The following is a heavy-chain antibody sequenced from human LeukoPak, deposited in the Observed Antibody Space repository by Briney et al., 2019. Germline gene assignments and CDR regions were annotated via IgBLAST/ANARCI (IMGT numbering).Heavy chain of an antibody. CDR1: GFTFSSYG. CDR2: IRYDGSNK. J-gene: IGHJ4*02. CDR3: AKGDGYNQHPFDY. Sequence: GGSLRLSCAASGFTFSSYGMHWVRQAPGKGLEWVAFIRYDGSNKYYADSVKGRFTISRDNSKNTLYLQMNSLRAEDTAVYYCAKGDGYNQHPFDYWGQGTLVPVSS. V-gene: IGHV3-30*02. D-gene: IGHD5-24*01.